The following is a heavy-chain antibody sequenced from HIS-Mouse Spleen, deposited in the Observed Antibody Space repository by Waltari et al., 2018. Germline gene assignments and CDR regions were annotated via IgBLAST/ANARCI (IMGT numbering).Heavy chain of an antibody. D-gene: IGHD6-13*01. Sequence: QLQLQESGPGLVKPSETLSLTCTVSGCPISRSSSYWGWIRQPPGKGLEWIGSIYYSGSTYYNPSLKSRVTISVDTSKNQFSLKLSSVTAADTAVYYCAREIPYSSSWYDWYFDLWGRGTLVTVSS. CDR3: AREIPYSSSWYDWYFDL. J-gene: IGHJ2*01. CDR1: GCPISRSSSY. V-gene: IGHV4-39*07. CDR2: IYYSGST.